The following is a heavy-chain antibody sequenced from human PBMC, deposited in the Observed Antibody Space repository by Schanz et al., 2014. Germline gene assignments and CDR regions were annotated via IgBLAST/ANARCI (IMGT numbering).Heavy chain of an antibody. CDR1: GFNFRNYW. V-gene: IGHV3-7*01. Sequence: EGQLVESGGGLVQPGGSLRLSCVVSGFNFRNYWMSWVRQAPGKGLEWVASIKQEGDEKNYVDSVKGRFTISRDNAKNSLFLQMNSLRADDTAVYYCVRDRGCCANDICWLRYYMDVWGNGTTVTVSS. CDR2: IKQEGDEK. CDR3: VRDRGCCANDICWLRYYMDV. J-gene: IGHJ6*03. D-gene: IGHD2-8*01.